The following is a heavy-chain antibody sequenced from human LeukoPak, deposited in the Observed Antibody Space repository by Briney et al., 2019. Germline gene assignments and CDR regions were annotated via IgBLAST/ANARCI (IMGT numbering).Heavy chain of an antibody. CDR2: IYYSGST. CDR3: GGGYCSRTSCYYFDY. D-gene: IGHD2-2*01. CDR1: GGSISSYY. Sequence: SETLSLTCTVSGGSISSYYWSWIRQPPGKGLEWIGYIYYSGSTNYNPSLKSRVTISVDTSKNQFSLKLSSVTAAATAVYYCGGGYCSRTSCYYFDYWGQGTLVTVSS. V-gene: IGHV4-59*12. J-gene: IGHJ4*02.